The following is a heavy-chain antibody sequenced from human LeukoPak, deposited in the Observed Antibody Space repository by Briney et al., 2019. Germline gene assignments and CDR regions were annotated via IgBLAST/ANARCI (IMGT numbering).Heavy chain of an antibody. J-gene: IGHJ2*01. CDR1: GGSISSYY. CDR2: IYTSGST. CDR3: ARVARDSSGYYYDPHWYFDL. V-gene: IGHV4-4*07. Sequence: SETLSLTCNVSGGSISSYYWSWIRQPAGKGLEWIGRIYTSGSTYYNPSLKSRVTISVDRSKNQFSLKLSSVTAADTAVYYCARVARDSSGYYYDPHWYFDLWGRGTLVTVSS. D-gene: IGHD3-22*01.